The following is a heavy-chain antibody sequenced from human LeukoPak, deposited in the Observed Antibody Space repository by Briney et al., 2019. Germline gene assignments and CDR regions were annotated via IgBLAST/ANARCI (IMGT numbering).Heavy chain of an antibody. V-gene: IGHV4-4*07. CDR3: ARAGGYSGYASN. CDR2: IYTSGST. D-gene: IGHD5-12*01. J-gene: IGHJ4*02. Sequence: PSETLSLTCNVSGGSMKNYYWTWIRQPAGKGLEWIGRIYTSGSTNYNPSLKSRVTMSVDTSKNQFSLNLTSVNVADTAVYYCARAGGYSGYASNWGQGTLVTVSS. CDR1: GGSMKNYY.